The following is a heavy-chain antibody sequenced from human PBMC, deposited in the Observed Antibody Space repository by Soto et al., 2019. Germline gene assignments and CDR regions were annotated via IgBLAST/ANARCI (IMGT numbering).Heavy chain of an antibody. D-gene: IGHD2-15*01. J-gene: IGHJ6*03. CDR3: ARVVGGRYYYYYYYMDV. CDR1: GGSISSYY. V-gene: IGHV4-59*01. Sequence: ETLSLTCTDYGGSISSYYWSWIRQPPGKGLEWIGYIYYSGSTNYNPSLKSRVTISVDTSKNQFSLKLSSVTAADTAVYYCARVVGGRYYYYYYYMDVWGKGTTVTVSS. CDR2: IYYSGST.